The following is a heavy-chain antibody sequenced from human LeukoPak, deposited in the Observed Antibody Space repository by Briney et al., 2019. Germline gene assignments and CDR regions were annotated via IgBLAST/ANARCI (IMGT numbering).Heavy chain of an antibody. CDR3: ARGGYYDTADAFDI. CDR1: GFTFSSYG. V-gene: IGHV3-7*01. Sequence: TGGSLRLSCAASGFTFSSYGMSWVRQAPGKGLEWVANIKQDGSEKYYVDSVKGRFTISRDNAKNSLYLQMSSLRAEDTAVYYCARGGYYDTADAFDIWGQGTMVTVSS. J-gene: IGHJ3*02. D-gene: IGHD3-22*01. CDR2: IKQDGSEK.